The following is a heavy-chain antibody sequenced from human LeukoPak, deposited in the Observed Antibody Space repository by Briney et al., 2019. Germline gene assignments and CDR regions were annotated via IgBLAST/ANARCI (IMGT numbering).Heavy chain of an antibody. V-gene: IGHV3-23*01. CDR2: ISGSGGST. CDR3: AKDLGFWSGYYYWDY. CDR1: GFTFSSYA. Sequence: HTGGSLRLSCAASGFTFSSYAMSWVRQAPGKGLEWVSAISGSGGSTYYADSVKGRFTISRDNSKNTLYLQMNSLRAEDTAVYYCAKDLGFWSGYYYWDYWGQGTLVTVSS. J-gene: IGHJ4*02. D-gene: IGHD3-3*01.